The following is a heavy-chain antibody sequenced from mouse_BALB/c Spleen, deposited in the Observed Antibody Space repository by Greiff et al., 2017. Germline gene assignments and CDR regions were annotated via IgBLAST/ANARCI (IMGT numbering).Heavy chain of an antibody. V-gene: IGHV1-54*01. Sequence: QVQLKQSGAELVRPGTSVKVSCKASGYAFTNYLIEWVKQRPGQGLEWIGVINPGSGGTNYNEKFKGKATLTADKSSSTAYMQLSSLTSDDSAVYFCARNYGNYYAMDYWGQGTSVTVSS. D-gene: IGHD2-1*01. CDR2: INPGSGGT. CDR3: ARNYGNYYAMDY. J-gene: IGHJ4*01. CDR1: GYAFTNYL.